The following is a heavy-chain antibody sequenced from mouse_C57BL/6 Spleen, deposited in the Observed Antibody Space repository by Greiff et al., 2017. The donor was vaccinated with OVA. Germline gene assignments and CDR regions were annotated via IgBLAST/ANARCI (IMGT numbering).Heavy chain of an antibody. CDR1: GYTFTDYN. CDR3: ARSDYYGSSPWFAY. V-gene: IGHV1-18*01. J-gene: IGHJ3*01. Sequence: EVQLQQSGPELEKPGASVKIPCKASGYTFTDYNMDWVKQSHGKSLEWIGDINPNNGGTIYNQKFKGKATLTVDKSSSTAYMELRSLTSEDTAVYYCARSDYYGSSPWFAYWGQGTLVTVSA. D-gene: IGHD1-1*01. CDR2: INPNNGGT.